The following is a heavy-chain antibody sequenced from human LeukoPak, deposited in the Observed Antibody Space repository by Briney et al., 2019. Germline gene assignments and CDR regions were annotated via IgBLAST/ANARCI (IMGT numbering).Heavy chain of an antibody. Sequence: SETLSLTCTVSGGSISSYYWSWIRHPPGKGLEWIGYIYYSGSTNYNPSLRSRVTISVDTSKNQFSLKLSSVTAADTAVYYCASNYYGSGSYYAYWGQGTLVTVSS. V-gene: IGHV4-59*01. CDR1: GGSISSYY. CDR2: IYYSGST. J-gene: IGHJ4*02. D-gene: IGHD3-10*01. CDR3: ASNYYGSGSYYAY.